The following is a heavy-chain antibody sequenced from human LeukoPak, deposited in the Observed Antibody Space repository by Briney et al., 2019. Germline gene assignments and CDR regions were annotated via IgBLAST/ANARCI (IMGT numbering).Heavy chain of an antibody. J-gene: IGHJ4*02. V-gene: IGHV4-34*01. Sequence: SETLSLTCAVYDGSLSGHYWSWIRQTPGEGLEWIGEINHSGSTNYNPSLKSRVTISGGMSKNQFSLKVTSVTAADTAVYYCARLTVGALDYWGQGTLVTVSS. CDR3: ARLTVGALDY. D-gene: IGHD1-26*01. CDR2: INHSGST. CDR1: DGSLSGHY.